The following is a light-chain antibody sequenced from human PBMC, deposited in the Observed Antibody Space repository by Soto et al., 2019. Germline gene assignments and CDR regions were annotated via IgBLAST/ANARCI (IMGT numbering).Light chain of an antibody. CDR3: SAYTSTRKIL. V-gene: IGLV2-14*01. J-gene: IGLJ2*01. CDR1: ISDIGSHSY. Sequence: QSALTQPASVSGSPGQSITISCTGTISDIGSHSYVSWYQQHPGKAPKLIIFEVTNRPSGVSTRFSGSKSGTTASLTISGLQAVDDADYYCSAYTSTRKILFGGGTKLTVL. CDR2: EVT.